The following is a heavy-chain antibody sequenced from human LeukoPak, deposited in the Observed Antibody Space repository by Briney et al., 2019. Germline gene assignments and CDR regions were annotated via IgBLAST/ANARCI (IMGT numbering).Heavy chain of an antibody. Sequence: ASVKVSCKASGYTFTKNGIIWVRQAPGQGLEWMGWISTHNGNTNYAQKFQGRVTMTTDTSTSTAYMEMRSLRSDDTAVYYCARVSTGYYSDYWAREPWSPSPQ. D-gene: IGHD3-9*01. CDR3: ARVSTGYYSDY. CDR1: GYTFTKNG. CDR2: ISTHNGNT. J-gene: IGHJ4*02. V-gene: IGHV1-18*04.